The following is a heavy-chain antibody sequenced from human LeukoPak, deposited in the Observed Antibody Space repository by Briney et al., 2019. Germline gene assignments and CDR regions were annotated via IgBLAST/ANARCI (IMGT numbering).Heavy chain of an antibody. Sequence: PGGSLRLSCAASGFTFSSYAMSWVRQAPGKGLEWVSAISGSGGSTYYADSVKGRFTISRDNSKNTLYLQMNSLRAEDTAVYYCAKDTYYDFWSGYDYDYGMDVWVQGTTITVSS. CDR1: GFTFSSYA. J-gene: IGHJ6*02. D-gene: IGHD3-3*01. V-gene: IGHV3-23*01. CDR2: ISGSGGST. CDR3: AKDTYYDFWSGYDYDYGMDV.